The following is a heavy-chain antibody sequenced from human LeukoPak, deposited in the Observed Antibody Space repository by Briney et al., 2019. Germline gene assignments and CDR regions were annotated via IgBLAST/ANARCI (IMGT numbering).Heavy chain of an antibody. J-gene: IGHJ4*02. CDR1: GFTFSSYW. D-gene: IGHD3-9*01. V-gene: IGHV3-7*01. CDR2: IKQDGSEK. Sequence: GGSLRLSCAASGFTFSSYWMSWVRQAPGKGLEWVANIKQDGSEKYYVDSVKGRFTISRDNAKNSLYLQMNSLRAEDTAVYYCARGIYDILTGYVDYWGQGTLVTVYS. CDR3: ARGIYDILTGYVDY.